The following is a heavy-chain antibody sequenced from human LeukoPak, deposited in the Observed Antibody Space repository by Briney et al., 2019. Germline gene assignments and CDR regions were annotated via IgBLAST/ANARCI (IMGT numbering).Heavy chain of an antibody. CDR2: IKSKTDGGTT. D-gene: IGHD3-10*01. V-gene: IGHV3-15*01. Sequence: PGGSLRLFCAASGFTFSNAWMSWVRQAPGKGLEWVGRIKSKTDGGTTDYAAPVKGRFTISRDDSKNTLYLQMNSLKTEDTAVYYCTTGRVRGVIIWEYAFDIWGQGTMVTVSS. CDR1: GFTFSNAW. CDR3: TTGRVRGVIIWEYAFDI. J-gene: IGHJ3*02.